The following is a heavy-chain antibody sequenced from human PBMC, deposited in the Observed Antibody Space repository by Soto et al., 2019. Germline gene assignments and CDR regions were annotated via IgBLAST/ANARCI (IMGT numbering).Heavy chain of an antibody. CDR2: ISWNSGSI. CDR3: AKDKGAPGYSSSWYPDAFDI. CDR1: GFTFADYA. V-gene: IGHV3-9*01. Sequence: PGGSLRLSCAASGFTFADYAMHWVRQAPGKGLEWVSGISWNSGSIGYADSVKGRFTISRDNTKNSLYLQMNSLRAEDTALYYCAKDKGAPGYSSSWYPDAFDIWGQGTMVTVSS. D-gene: IGHD6-13*01. J-gene: IGHJ3*02.